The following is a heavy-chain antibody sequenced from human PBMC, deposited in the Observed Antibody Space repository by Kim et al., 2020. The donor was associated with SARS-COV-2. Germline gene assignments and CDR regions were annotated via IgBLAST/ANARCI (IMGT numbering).Heavy chain of an antibody. CDR1: EFTFSAYC. CDR2: IRQDGSEK. V-gene: IGHV3-7*01. D-gene: IGHD2-15*01. CDR3: AKVSAGGPFDI. J-gene: IGHJ3*02. Sequence: GGSLRLSCTASEFTFSAYCMNWVRQAPGKGLEWVANIRQDGSEKYYVDSVKGRFTISRDNAKNSLFLQMNSLRVEDTAVYYCAKVSAGGPFDIWGQGTMVTVSS.